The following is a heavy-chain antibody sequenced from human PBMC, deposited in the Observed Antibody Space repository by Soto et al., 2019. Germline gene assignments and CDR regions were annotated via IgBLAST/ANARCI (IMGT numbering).Heavy chain of an antibody. V-gene: IGHV3-30*04. CDR1: GFNFSSYA. D-gene: IGHD6-13*01. J-gene: IGHJ4*02. CDR3: AREGQPAAGTTPHN. Sequence: GGSLRLSCAASGFNFSSYAMHWVRQAPGKGLEWVAVISYDGGKKYYADSVMGRLTISRDNSKNTLYVEMNSLSAEDTAVYYCAREGQPAAGTTPHNWGQGTLVTVSS. CDR2: ISYDGGKK.